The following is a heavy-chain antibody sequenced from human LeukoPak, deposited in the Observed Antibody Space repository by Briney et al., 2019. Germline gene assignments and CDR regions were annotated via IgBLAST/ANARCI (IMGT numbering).Heavy chain of an antibody. V-gene: IGHV3-13*01. J-gene: IGHJ6*03. CDR3: ARGPPRGKYYYMDV. CDR2: IGTASDT. Sequence: GGSLRLSCAASGFTFSSFNMHWVRHPTGQGLEWVSTIGTASDTYYPGFVEGRFTLSRDNAKNSLYLQMNSLTAGDTAVYYCARGPPRGKYYYMDVGGKGTTVTVSS. CDR1: GFTFSSFN. D-gene: IGHD1-1*01.